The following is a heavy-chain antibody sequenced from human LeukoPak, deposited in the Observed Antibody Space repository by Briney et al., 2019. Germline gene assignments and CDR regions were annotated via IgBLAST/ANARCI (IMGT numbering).Heavy chain of an antibody. CDR3: ARDKGTRSLDH. Sequence: PGGSLRLSCAASGFTFSGYGMHWVRQAPGKGLEWVADIWYDGSYKYYADSVQGRFIISRDNSINMVYLEMNSLRAEDTAVYYCARDKGTRSLDHWGRGTLVTVSS. CDR1: GFTFSGYG. J-gene: IGHJ4*02. CDR2: IWYDGSYK. V-gene: IGHV3-33*01. D-gene: IGHD1-14*01.